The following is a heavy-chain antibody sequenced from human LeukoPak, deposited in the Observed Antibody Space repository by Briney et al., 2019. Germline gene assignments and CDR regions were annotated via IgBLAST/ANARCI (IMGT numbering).Heavy chain of an antibody. Sequence: SVKVSCKASGGTFSSYAISWVRQAPGQGLEWMGRIIPILGIANYAQKFQGRVTITADKSTSTAYMELSSLRSEDTAVYYCARGATITAYCGSDCYSGNNWFDPWGQGTLVTVSS. CDR1: GGTFSSYA. J-gene: IGHJ5*02. D-gene: IGHD2-21*02. CDR3: ARGATITAYCGSDCYSGNNWFDP. CDR2: IIPILGIA. V-gene: IGHV1-69*04.